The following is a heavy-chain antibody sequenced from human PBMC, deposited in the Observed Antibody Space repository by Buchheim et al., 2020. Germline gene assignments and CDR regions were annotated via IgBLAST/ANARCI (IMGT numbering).Heavy chain of an antibody. CDR2: MDKDGSEK. CDR3: ARGLWGFPLDA. V-gene: IGHV3-7*01. CDR1: GFTFSSYW. D-gene: IGHD3-16*01. J-gene: IGHJ5*02. Sequence: EVQLVESGGGLVQPGGSLRLSCAVSGFTFSSYWMSWVRQAPGKGLEWVANMDKDGSEKYYADSVRGRFTISRDNGKSSLYLHMNNLRADDTSLYYCARGLWGFPLDAWGQGTL.